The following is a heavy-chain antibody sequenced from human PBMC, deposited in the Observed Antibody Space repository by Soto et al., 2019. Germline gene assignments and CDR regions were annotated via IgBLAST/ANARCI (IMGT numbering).Heavy chain of an antibody. V-gene: IGHV4-31*03. CDR3: ARGLCYESNGHFLAAFYI. Sequence: QVQLQESGPGLAKPSQTVSLTCTVSGASLSSGGHYWTWIRHVPGPDLEWIGYIFHTGTPFYTPSLTSRVLMSIDTSDNYFSLNLNSGTAADTAVYYCARGLCYESNGHFLAAFYIWGHGTMVAVSA. CDR2: IFHTGTP. CDR1: GASLSSGGHY. D-gene: IGHD3-22*01. J-gene: IGHJ3*02.